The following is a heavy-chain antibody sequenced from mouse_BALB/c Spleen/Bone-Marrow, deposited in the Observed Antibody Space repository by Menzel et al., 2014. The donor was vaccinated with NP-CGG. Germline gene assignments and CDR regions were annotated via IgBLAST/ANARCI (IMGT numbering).Heavy chain of an antibody. CDR2: IRTYYGDA. D-gene: IGHD2-1*01. J-gene: IGHJ3*01. CDR3: AREGGNFPWFAY. V-gene: IGHV1S137*01. CDR1: GYTFTDYA. Sequence: VQLQQSGAELVRPGVSVKISCKGSGYTFTDYAMHWVKQSHAKSLEWIGVIRTYYGDASYNQKFKGKATMTVDKSSSTAYMELARLTSEDSAIYYCAREGGNFPWFAYWGQGTLVTVSA.